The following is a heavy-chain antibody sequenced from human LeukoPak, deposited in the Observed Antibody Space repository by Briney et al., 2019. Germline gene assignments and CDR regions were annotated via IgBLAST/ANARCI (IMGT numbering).Heavy chain of an antibody. Sequence: PGGSLRLSCAASGFTFNNAWMSWVRQAPGKGLEWVGRIKSKTNDETTDYAAPAKGRFTISRDDSKNTLYLQMNSLKTEDTAVYYCTAGTGYSDHDYWGQGTLVTVSS. CDR3: TAGTGYSDHDY. D-gene: IGHD5-12*01. CDR1: GFTFNNAW. V-gene: IGHV3-15*01. CDR2: IKSKTNDETT. J-gene: IGHJ4*02.